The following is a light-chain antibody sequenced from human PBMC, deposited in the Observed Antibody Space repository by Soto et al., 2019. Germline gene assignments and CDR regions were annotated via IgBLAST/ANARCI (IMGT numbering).Light chain of an antibody. CDR3: QQYGNSPRYS. CDR1: QSVSSNY. V-gene: IGKV3-20*01. CDR2: ATS. Sequence: EIVLTQSPGTLSLSLGERATLSCRASQSVSSNYLAWYQQKPGQAPRLLIYATSSRATGIPDRFSGSGSGTDFTLTIIRLEPEDFAVYYCQQYGNSPRYSFGQGTKREIK. J-gene: IGKJ2*03.